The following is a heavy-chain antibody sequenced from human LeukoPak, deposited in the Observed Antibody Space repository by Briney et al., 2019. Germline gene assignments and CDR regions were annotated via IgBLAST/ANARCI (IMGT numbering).Heavy chain of an antibody. D-gene: IGHD2-15*01. V-gene: IGHV1-24*01. CDR1: GYTLTELS. J-gene: IGHJ3*02. Sequence: GASVKVSCKVSGYTLTELSMHWVRQAPGKGLEWMGGFDPEDGETIYAQKFRGRVTMTEDTSTDTAYMELSSLRSEDTAVYYCATARVVVAAKVAFDIWGQGTMVTVSS. CDR3: ATARVVVAAKVAFDI. CDR2: FDPEDGET.